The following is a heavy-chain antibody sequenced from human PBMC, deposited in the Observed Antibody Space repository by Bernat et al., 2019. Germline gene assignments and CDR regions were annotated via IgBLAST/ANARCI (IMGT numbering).Heavy chain of an antibody. CDR3: ARLGYCSGGSCYSGFDP. V-gene: IGHV1-69*02. D-gene: IGHD2-15*01. CDR2: IIPILGIA. J-gene: IGHJ5*02. Sequence: QVQLVQSGAEVKKPGSSVKVSCKASGGTFSSYTISWVRQAPGQGLEWMGRIIPILGIANYAQKFQGRVTITADKSTSTAYMELSSRRSEDTAVYYCARLGYCSGGSCYSGFDPWGQGTLVTVSS. CDR1: GGTFSSYT.